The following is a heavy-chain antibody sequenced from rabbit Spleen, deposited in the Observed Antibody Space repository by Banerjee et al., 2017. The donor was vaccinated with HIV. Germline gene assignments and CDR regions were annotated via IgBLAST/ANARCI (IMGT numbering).Heavy chain of an antibody. V-gene: IGHV1S40*01. CDR2: IESGSSGFS. D-gene: IGHD8-1*01. Sequence: QSLEKSGGDLVKPGASLTLTCTASGVSFSSNYYMCWVRQAPGKGLEWIVCIESGSSGFSYFASWAKGRFTISKTSSTTVTLQMTSLTAADTATYFCARDTGTSFSTYGMDLWGQGTLVTVS. J-gene: IGHJ6*01. CDR3: ARDTGTSFSTYGMDL. CDR1: GVSFSSNYY.